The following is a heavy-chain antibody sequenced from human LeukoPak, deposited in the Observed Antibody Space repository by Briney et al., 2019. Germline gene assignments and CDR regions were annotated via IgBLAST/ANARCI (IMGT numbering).Heavy chain of an antibody. CDR1: GASISSYY. CDR3: ARLPPSSGYSYGYVDY. J-gene: IGHJ4*02. D-gene: IGHD5-18*01. CDR2: IYYSGST. V-gene: IGHV4-59*08. Sequence: PSETLSLTCTVSGASISSYYWSWLRQPPGKELEWIGYIYYSGSTNYNPSLKSRVTISADTSKNQFSLKLSSVTAADTAVYYCARLPPSSGYSYGYVDYWGQGTLVTVSS.